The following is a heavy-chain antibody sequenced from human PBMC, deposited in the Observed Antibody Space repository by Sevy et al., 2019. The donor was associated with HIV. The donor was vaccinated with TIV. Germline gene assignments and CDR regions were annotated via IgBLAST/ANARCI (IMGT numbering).Heavy chain of an antibody. CDR3: ARELWPGDY. CDR1: GFTFSDYY. J-gene: IGHJ4*02. CDR2: IKQDGSQK. V-gene: IGHV3-7*01. Sequence: GGFLRLSCAASGFTFSDYYMGWVRQAPGKGLEWLANIKQDGSQKNYLDSVKGRFTIYRDNAKNSLYLQMNRLRVDDTAVHYCARELWPGDYWGQGTLVTVSS. D-gene: IGHD2-21*01.